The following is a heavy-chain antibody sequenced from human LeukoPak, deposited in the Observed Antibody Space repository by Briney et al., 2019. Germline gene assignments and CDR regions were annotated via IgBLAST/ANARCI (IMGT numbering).Heavy chain of an antibody. D-gene: IGHD2-2*01. V-gene: IGHV1-8*01. J-gene: IGHJ6*03. CDR1: GYTFTSYD. CDR2: MNPNSGNT. CDR3: ARGLGQPAAVNRYYYYYYMDV. Sequence: ASVKVSCKASGYTFTSYDINWVRQATGQGLEWRGWMNPNSGNTGYAQKFQGRVTMTRNTSISTAYMELSSLRSEDTAVYYCARGLGQPAAVNRYYYYYYMDVWGRGTTVTISS.